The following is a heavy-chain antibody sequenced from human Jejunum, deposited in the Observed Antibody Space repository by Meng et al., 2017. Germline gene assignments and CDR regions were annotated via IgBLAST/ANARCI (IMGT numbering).Heavy chain of an antibody. CDR3: ASSPFYSGRYPAGWGS. CDR2: VYYTGST. J-gene: IGHJ4*02. D-gene: IGHD1-26*01. CDR1: GGSFSSYY. Sequence: SETLSLTCTASGGSFSSYYWSWIRQPPGKGLEWIGYVYYTGSTNYNPSPKSRVTISVDSSKNQFSLRLASVTAADTAVYYCASSPFYSGRYPAGWGSWGQGALVTVSS. V-gene: IGHV4-59*01.